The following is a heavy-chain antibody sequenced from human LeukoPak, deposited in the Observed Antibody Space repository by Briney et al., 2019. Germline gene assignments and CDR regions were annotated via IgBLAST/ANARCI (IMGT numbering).Heavy chain of an antibody. CDR1: GFTFSSYW. D-gene: IGHD4-11*01. CDR2: IKQDGSEK. V-gene: IGHV3-7*01. CDR3: ARVSTVKGGDPFDY. Sequence: GGSLRLSCAASGFTFSSYWMSWVRQAPGKGLEWVANIKQDGSEKYYVDSVKGRFTISRDNAKNSLYLQMNSLRAEDTAVYYCARVSTVKGGDPFDYWGQGTLVTVSS. J-gene: IGHJ4*02.